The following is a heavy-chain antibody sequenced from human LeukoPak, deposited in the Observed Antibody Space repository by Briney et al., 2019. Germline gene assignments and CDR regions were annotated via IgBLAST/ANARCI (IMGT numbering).Heavy chain of an antibody. CDR3: ATKMATKGSFEY. Sequence: GGSLRLSCAASGFTFGTYNMNWVRQAPGKGLEWVSYISFSSSNIHYADSVKGRFTISRDNAKNSLYLQMNSLRDEDTAVYYCATKMATKGSFEYWGQGTLVTVSS. CDR1: GFTFGTYN. CDR2: ISFSSSNI. V-gene: IGHV3-48*02. D-gene: IGHD5-24*01. J-gene: IGHJ4*02.